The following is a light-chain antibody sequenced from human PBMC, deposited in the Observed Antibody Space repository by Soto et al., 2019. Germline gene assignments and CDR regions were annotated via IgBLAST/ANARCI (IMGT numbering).Light chain of an antibody. CDR3: QQYYSYPRT. Sequence: AFRMTQSPSSFSASTGDSVTITCRASQGISSYLAWYQQKPGKAPKLLIYAASTLQSGVPSRFSGSGSGTDFTLTISCLQSEDFATYYCQQYYSYPRTFGQGTKVDIK. CDR2: AAS. CDR1: QGISSY. J-gene: IGKJ1*01. V-gene: IGKV1-8*01.